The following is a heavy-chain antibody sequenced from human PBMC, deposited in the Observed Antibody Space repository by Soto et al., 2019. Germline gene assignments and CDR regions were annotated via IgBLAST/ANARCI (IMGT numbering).Heavy chain of an antibody. CDR2: IVSDGSDR. CDR3: ARDDAFDNENGFDM. V-gene: IGHV3-33*01. J-gene: IGHJ3*02. Sequence: GGSLRLSCAVSGFPFSFYGFDWVRQSPGKGLEWLGVIVSDGSDRYHADSLEGRFFISTDNSKNILYLQMNSLRVEDTAVYYCARDDAFDNENGFDMWGQGTMVTISS. D-gene: IGHD3-3*02. CDR1: GFPFSFYG.